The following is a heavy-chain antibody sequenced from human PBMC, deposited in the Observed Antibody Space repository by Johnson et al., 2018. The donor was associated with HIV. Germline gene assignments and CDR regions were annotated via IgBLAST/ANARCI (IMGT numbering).Heavy chain of an antibody. J-gene: IGHJ3*02. Sequence: MQLVESGGGVVQPGRSLRLSCAASGFTFSDYYMSWIRQAPGKGLEWVSYISSSGSTIYYADSLQGRFTISRDNAKNSLYLQMNYLRVEDTAVYYCARLERLGGLSRVLDMWGQGTMVTVSS. D-gene: IGHD6-19*01. V-gene: IGHV3-11*04. CDR2: ISSSGSTI. CDR3: ARLERLGGLSRVLDM. CDR1: GFTFSDYY.